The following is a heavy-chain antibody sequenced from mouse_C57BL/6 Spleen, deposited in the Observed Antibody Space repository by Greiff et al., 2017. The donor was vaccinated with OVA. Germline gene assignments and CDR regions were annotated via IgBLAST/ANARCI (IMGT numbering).Heavy chain of an antibody. Sequence: QVQLKQSGAELARPGASVKLSCKASGYTFTSYGISWVKQRTGQGLEWIGEIYPRSGNTYYNEKFKGKATLTADKSSSTAYMELRSLTSEDSAVYFCARDSNGNAMDYWGQGTSVTVSS. V-gene: IGHV1-81*01. CDR3: ARDSNGNAMDY. J-gene: IGHJ4*01. CDR1: GYTFTSYG. D-gene: IGHD2-5*01. CDR2: IYPRSGNT.